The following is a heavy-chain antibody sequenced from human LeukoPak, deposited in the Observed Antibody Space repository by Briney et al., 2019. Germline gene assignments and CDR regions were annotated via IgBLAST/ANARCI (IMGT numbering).Heavy chain of an antibody. J-gene: IGHJ3*02. CDR3: ARRNAAVAGPAAFDI. D-gene: IGHD6-19*01. CDR1: GGSISSYY. Sequence: SETLSLTCTVSGGSISSYYWSWIRQPPGKGLEWIGYIYYSGSTNYNPSLKSRVTISADTSKNQFSLKLSSVTAADTAVYYCARRNAAVAGPAAFDIWGQGTMVTVSS. V-gene: IGHV4-59*08. CDR2: IYYSGST.